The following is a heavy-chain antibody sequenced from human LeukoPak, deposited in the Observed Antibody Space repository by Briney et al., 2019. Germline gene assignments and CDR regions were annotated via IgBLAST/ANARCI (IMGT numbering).Heavy chain of an antibody. CDR2: INSDGSST. D-gene: IGHD3-22*01. J-gene: IGHJ3*02. CDR1: GFTFSSYW. Sequence: GGSLRLSCAASGFTFSSYWMHWVRQAPGKGLVWVSRINSDGSSTSYADSVKGRFTSSRDNAKNTLYLQMNSLRAEDTAVYYCARENYYDRSDAFDIWGQGTMVTVSS. V-gene: IGHV3-74*01. CDR3: ARENYYDRSDAFDI.